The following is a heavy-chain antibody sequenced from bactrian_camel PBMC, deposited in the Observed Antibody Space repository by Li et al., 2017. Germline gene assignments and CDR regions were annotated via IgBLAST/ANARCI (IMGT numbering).Heavy chain of an antibody. CDR1: AGTFSNYC. Sequence: HVQLVESGGGSVQARGSLRLSCAASAGTFSNYCMGWFRQAPGKGREGVAAIVSDGEAAYYADSVNGRFIISLDNDKMYLQMNSLKAEDTGMYYCVDVPFAKCGGWEHTSSAFGSWGQGTQVTVS. CDR2: IVSDGEAA. V-gene: IGHV3S6*01. J-gene: IGHJ4*01. D-gene: IGHD5*01. CDR3: VDVPFAKCGGWEHTSSAFGS.